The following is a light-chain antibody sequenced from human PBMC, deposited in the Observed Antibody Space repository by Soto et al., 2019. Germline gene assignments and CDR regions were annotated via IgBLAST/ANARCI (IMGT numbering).Light chain of an antibody. Sequence: QSALTQPRSVSGSPGQSVTISCTGTSSDVGGYNYVSWYQQHPGKAPKLMIYDVSKQPSGVPDRFSGSKSGNTASLTSSGLQAEDEADYYCCSYAGSDTGVFGGGTQLTVL. J-gene: IGLJ3*02. CDR1: SSDVGGYNY. CDR2: DVS. V-gene: IGLV2-11*02. CDR3: CSYAGSDTGV.